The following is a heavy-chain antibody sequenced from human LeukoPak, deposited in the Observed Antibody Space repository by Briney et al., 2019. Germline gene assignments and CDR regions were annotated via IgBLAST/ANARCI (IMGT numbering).Heavy chain of an antibody. Sequence: VASVKVSCKASGYTFTSYGISWVRQAPGQGLEWMGWISAYNGNTNYAQKFQGRVTMTGDTSTSTVYMELSSLRSEDTAVYYCARGDGAAGRVFDYWGQGTLVNVPS. V-gene: IGHV1-18*01. CDR2: ISAYNGNT. CDR3: ARGDGAAGRVFDY. CDR1: GYTFTSYG. D-gene: IGHD6-13*01. J-gene: IGHJ4*02.